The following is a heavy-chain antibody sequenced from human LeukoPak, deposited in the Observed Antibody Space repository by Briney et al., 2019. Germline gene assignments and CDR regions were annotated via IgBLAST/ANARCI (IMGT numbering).Heavy chain of an antibody. CDR3: AREGMAGTGYFDY. J-gene: IGHJ4*02. CDR1: GVSISSYY. Sequence: PSETLSLTCTVSGVSISSYYWSRIRQPPGKGLEWIGYTYYSGSTNYNPSLKSRVTISVDTSKNQFSLKLSSVTAADTAVYYCAREGMAGTGYFDYWGQGTLVTVSS. V-gene: IGHV4-59*01. CDR2: TYYSGST. D-gene: IGHD6-19*01.